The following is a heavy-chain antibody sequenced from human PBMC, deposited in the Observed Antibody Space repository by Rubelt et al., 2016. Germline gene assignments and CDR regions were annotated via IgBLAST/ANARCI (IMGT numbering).Heavy chain of an antibody. Sequence: SMNWVRQAPGKGLEWVSSISSSSSYIYYADSVKGRFTISRDNAKNSLYLQMNSLRAEDTAVYYCARDAYYYGSGSYHKHWGQGTLVTVSS. CDR2: ISSSSSYI. J-gene: IGHJ1*01. CDR3: ARDAYYYGSGSYHKH. D-gene: IGHD3-10*01. V-gene: IGHV3-21*01. CDR1: S.